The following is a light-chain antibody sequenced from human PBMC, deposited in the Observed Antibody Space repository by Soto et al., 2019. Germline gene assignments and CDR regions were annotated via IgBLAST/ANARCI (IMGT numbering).Light chain of an antibody. CDR1: QSVNSN. J-gene: IGKJ1*01. CDR3: QQYNNWPQT. CDR2: GAS. Sequence: EIVMTQSPATLSVSPGERATLSCRASQSVNSNLAWYQQKPGQAPRLLIYGASTRATVIPARFSGSGSGTEFTLTISSLQSEDFAVYYCQQYNNWPQTFGQGTKVEIK. V-gene: IGKV3-15*01.